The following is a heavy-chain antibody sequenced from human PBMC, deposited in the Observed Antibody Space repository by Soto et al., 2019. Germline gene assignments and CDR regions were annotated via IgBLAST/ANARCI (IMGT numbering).Heavy chain of an antibody. J-gene: IGHJ5*02. CDR2: IYYSGST. Sequence: QLQASGPGLVKPSETLSLTCTVSGGSISSSSYYWGWIRQPPGKGLEWIGSIYYSGSTYYNPSLKSRVTISVDTSKNQFSLKLSSVTAADTAVYYCARHKYYYDSSGSNWFDPWGQGTLVTVSS. D-gene: IGHD3-22*01. CDR3: ARHKYYYDSSGSNWFDP. CDR1: GGSISSSSYY. V-gene: IGHV4-39*01.